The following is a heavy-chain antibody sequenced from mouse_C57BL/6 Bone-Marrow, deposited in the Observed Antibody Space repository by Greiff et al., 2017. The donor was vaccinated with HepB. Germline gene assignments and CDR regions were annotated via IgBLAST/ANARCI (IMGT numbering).Heavy chain of an antibody. V-gene: IGHV3-6*01. CDR3: ARDDGYEIYYAMDY. D-gene: IGHD2-2*01. CDR2: ISYDGSN. CDR1: GYSITSGYY. J-gene: IGHJ4*01. Sequence: EVKLVESGPGLVKPSQSLSLTCSVTGYSITSGYYWNWIRQFPGNKLEWMGYISYDGSNNYNPSLKNRISITRDTSKNQFFLKLNSVTTEDTATYYCARDDGYEIYYAMDYWGQGTSVTVSS.